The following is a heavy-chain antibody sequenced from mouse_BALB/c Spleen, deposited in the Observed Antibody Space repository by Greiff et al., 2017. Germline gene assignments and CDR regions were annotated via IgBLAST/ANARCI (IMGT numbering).Heavy chain of an antibody. CDR3: ALIYWGY. J-gene: IGHJ2*01. CDR1: GFNIKDTY. CDR2: IDPANGNT. V-gene: IGHV14-3*02. D-gene: IGHD1-1*01. Sequence: EVQRVESGAELVKPGASVKLSCTASGFNIKDTYMHWVKQRPEQGLEWIGRIDPANGNTKYDPKFQGKATITADTSSNTAYLQLSSLTSEDTAVYYCALIYWGYWGQGTTLTVSS.